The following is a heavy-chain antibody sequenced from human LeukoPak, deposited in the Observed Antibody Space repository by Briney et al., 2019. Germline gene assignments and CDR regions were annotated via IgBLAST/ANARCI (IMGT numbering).Heavy chain of an antibody. CDR1: GFTFSYYG. D-gene: IGHD6-19*01. V-gene: IGHV3-23*01. CDR2: FGHNGGIT. J-gene: IGHJ4*02. Sequence: GSLRLSCAASGFTFSYYGMSWVRQAPGKGLEWVSGFGHNGGITYAESVKGRFTISRDNSKNSLYLQMNSLRAEDTAVYYCARTSGWYDILFSNFDYWGQGTLVTVSS. CDR3: ARTSGWYDILFSNFDY.